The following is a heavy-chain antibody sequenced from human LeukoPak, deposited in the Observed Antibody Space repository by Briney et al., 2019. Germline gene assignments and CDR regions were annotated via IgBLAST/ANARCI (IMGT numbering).Heavy chain of an antibody. Sequence: SGGSLRLYCAASGFTFRSYAMSWVRQAPGKGLEWVSAIRGSDGRTYYADSLKGRFTISRDNSKNTLYLEMNSLRAEDTAVYYCAKENYDSSGFDFDYWGQGTLVTVSS. D-gene: IGHD3-22*01. CDR3: AKENYDSSGFDFDY. CDR1: GFTFRSYA. V-gene: IGHV3-23*01. CDR2: IRGSDGRT. J-gene: IGHJ4*02.